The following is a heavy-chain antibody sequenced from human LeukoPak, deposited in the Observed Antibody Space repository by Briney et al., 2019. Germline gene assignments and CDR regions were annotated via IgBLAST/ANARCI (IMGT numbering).Heavy chain of an antibody. V-gene: IGHV3-48*01. CDR2: ISSSSTI. Sequence: GGSLRLSCAASGFTFSIYSMNWVRQAPGKGLEWVSYISSSSTILYADSVKGRFTISRDNAKNSLYLQMNSLRAEDTAVYYCAKDQVEMATISRKVIAYYYYYMDVWSKGTTVTVSS. CDR1: GFTFSIYS. D-gene: IGHD5-24*01. J-gene: IGHJ6*03. CDR3: AKDQVEMATISRKVIAYYYYYMDV.